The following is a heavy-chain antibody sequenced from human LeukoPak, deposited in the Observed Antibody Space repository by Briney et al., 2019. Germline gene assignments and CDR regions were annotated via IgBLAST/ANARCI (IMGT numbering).Heavy chain of an antibody. D-gene: IGHD3-22*01. J-gene: IGHJ3*02. Sequence: SMKVSCKASGGTFSSYAISWVRQAPGQGLEWMGRIIPIFGTANYAQKFQGRVTITTDESTSTAYMELSSLRSEDTAVYYCAAYDSSGPGLFEGAAFDIWGQGTMVTVSS. CDR1: GGTFSSYA. CDR2: IIPIFGTA. V-gene: IGHV1-69*05. CDR3: AAYDSSGPGLFEGAAFDI.